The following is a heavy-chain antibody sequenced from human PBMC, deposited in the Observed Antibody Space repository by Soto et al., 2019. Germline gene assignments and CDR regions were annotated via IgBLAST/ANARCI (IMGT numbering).Heavy chain of an antibody. V-gene: IGHV3-30*18. CDR3: AKDLGYYYDSSGYP. CDR1: GFTFSSYG. D-gene: IGHD3-22*01. J-gene: IGHJ5*02. CDR2: ISYDGSNK. Sequence: PGGSLRLSCAASGFTFSSYGMHWVRQAPGKGLEWVAVISYDGSNKYYADSVKGRFTISRDNSKNTLYLQMNSLRAEDTAVYYCAKDLGYYYDSSGYPWGQGTLV.